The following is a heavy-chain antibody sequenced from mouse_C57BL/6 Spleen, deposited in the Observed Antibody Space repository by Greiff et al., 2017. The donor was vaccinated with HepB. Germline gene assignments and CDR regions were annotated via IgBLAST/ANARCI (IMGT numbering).Heavy chain of an antibody. J-gene: IGHJ4*01. CDR3: ARKGYGKKAMDY. D-gene: IGHD2-1*01. CDR2: IDPSDSYT. Sequence: QVQLQQPGAELVKPGASVKLSCKASGYTFTSYWMQWVKQRPGQGLEWIGEIDPSDSYTNYNQKFKGKATLTVDTSSSTAYMQLSSLTSEDSAVYYCARKGYGKKAMDYWGQGTSVTVSS. V-gene: IGHV1-50*01. CDR1: GYTFTSYW.